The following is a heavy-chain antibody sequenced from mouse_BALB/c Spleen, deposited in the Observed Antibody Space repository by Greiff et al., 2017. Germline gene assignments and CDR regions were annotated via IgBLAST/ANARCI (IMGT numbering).Heavy chain of an antibody. CDR1: GFNIKDTY. CDR2: IDPANGNT. CDR3: ALYRPYYYAMDD. V-gene: IGHV14-3*02. Sequence: VQLQQSGAELVKPGASVKLSCTASGFNIKDTYMHWVKQRPEQGLEWIGRIDPANGNTKYDPKFQGKATITADTSSNTAYLQLSSLTSEDTAVYYGALYRPYYYAMDDGGQGTSGTVAA. D-gene: IGHD1-3*01. J-gene: IGHJ4*01.